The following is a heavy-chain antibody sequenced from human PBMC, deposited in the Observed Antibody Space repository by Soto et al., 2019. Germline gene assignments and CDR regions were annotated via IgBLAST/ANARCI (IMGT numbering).Heavy chain of an antibody. CDR3: ATVFRSSNFNY. D-gene: IGHD3-10*02. J-gene: IGHJ4*02. CDR2: ITSSSSTI. V-gene: IGHV3-11*01. CDR1: GLSFSDNY. Sequence: QVELVESGGGLVKPGGSLRLSCAASGLSFSDNYMSWIRQARGKGLEWIAYITSSSSTIYYADSVKGRFTISRNDAKNSLYLQPDSLRAEDTAVYYCATVFRSSNFNYWGQGTLVTVSS.